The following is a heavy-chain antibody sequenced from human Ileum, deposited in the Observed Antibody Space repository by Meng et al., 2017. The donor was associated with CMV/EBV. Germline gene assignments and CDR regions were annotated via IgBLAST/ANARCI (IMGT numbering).Heavy chain of an antibody. CDR2: ISGTGDNT. Sequence: FTFSSYAMSWVRQAPGKALEWVSLISGTGDNTYYADSVKGRFTISRDNSENMLYLQVNSLRAEDTALYYCAKVTIPVAGAGGYHFDYWGQGTLVTVSS. D-gene: IGHD6-13*01. V-gene: IGHV3-23*01. CDR1: FTFSSYA. CDR3: AKVTIPVAGAGGYHFDY. J-gene: IGHJ4*02.